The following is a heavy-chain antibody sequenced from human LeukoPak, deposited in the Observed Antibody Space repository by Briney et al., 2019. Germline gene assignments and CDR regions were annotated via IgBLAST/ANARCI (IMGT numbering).Heavy chain of an antibody. D-gene: IGHD3-10*01. J-gene: IGHJ4*02. Sequence: PGGSLRLSCAASGFTFSSYGMSWVRQAPGKGLEWVSSISGSGGSRDYADSVKGRFTISRDNSKNTLYLQMTSLRAEDTAVYYCAKDLVTGSLDYWGQGTLVTVSS. CDR1: GFTFSSYG. CDR3: AKDLVTGSLDY. CDR2: ISGSGGSR. V-gene: IGHV3-23*01.